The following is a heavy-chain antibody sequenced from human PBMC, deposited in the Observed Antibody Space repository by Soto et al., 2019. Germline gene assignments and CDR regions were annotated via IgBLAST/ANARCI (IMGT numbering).Heavy chain of an antibody. D-gene: IGHD6-6*01. J-gene: IGHJ6*02. V-gene: IGHV4-31*03. Sequence: SETLSLTCTVSGGSISSDGYYWSWIRQHPGKGLEWIGYIYYSGSTYYNPSLKSRVTISVDTSKNQFSLKLSSVTAADTAVYYFASDRPRDSSSWLNYYYRMDVWGQGTTVTASS. CDR3: ASDRPRDSSSWLNYYYRMDV. CDR1: GGSISSDGYY. CDR2: IYYSGST.